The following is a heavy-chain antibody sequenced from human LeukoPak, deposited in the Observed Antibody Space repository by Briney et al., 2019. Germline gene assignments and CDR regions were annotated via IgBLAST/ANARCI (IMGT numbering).Heavy chain of an antibody. J-gene: IGHJ5*02. CDR1: GYTFTSYG. Sequence: ASVKVSCKASGYTFTSYGISWVRQAPGQGLEWMGWINPNSGGTNYAQKFQGRVTMTRDTSISTAYMELSRLRSDDTAVYYCAREQPAANWFDPWGQGTLVTVSS. D-gene: IGHD2-2*01. CDR2: INPNSGGT. V-gene: IGHV1-2*02. CDR3: AREQPAANWFDP.